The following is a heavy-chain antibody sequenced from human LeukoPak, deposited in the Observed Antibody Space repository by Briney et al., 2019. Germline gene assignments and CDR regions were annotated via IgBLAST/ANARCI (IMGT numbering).Heavy chain of an antibody. V-gene: IGHV4-34*01. CDR2: INHSGST. D-gene: IGHD6-13*01. CDR3: AVTFIAAAGDDAFDI. J-gene: IGHJ3*02. CDR1: RGSSSGYY. Sequence: SETLSLTCAVYRGSSSGYYWSCIRQPPGKGQEWIGEINHSGSTNYNPSLKSRVTISVDTSKNKFSLKMSSVTAAETAVYYCAVTFIAAAGDDAFDIWGQGTMVTVSS.